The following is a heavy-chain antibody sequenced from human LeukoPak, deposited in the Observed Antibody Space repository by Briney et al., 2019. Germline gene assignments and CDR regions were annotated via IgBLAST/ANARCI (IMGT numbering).Heavy chain of an antibody. CDR2: ISYDGSNK. D-gene: IGHD6-13*01. J-gene: IGHJ4*02. CDR3: AKRYSGSWNIES. CDR1: GFTFSSYG. Sequence: PGRSLRRSCAASGFTFSSYGMHWVRQAPGKGLEWVAVISYDGSNKYYADSVKGRFTISRDNSKNTLYLQMNSLRDEDTAVYYCAKRYSGSWNIESWGQGTLVTVSS. V-gene: IGHV3-30*18.